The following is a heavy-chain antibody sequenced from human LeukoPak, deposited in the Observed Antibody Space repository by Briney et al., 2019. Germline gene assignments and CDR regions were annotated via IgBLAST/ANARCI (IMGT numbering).Heavy chain of an antibody. J-gene: IGHJ4*02. CDR3: ARHRTSGWGLDY. D-gene: IGHD6-19*01. V-gene: IGHV4-59*08. CDR1: GGSISSYD. Sequence: SETLSLTCTVSGGSISSYDWSWIRQPPGKGLEWIGCMYYSGSTNYNPSLKSRVTVSVDTSKNQVSLKLTSVTAADTAVYYCARHRTSGWGLDYWGQGSLVTVSS. CDR2: MYYSGST.